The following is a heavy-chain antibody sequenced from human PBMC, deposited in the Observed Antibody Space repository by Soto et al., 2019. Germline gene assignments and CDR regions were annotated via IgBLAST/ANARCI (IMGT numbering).Heavy chain of an antibody. CDR1: GGSISSGGYY. J-gene: IGHJ6*02. V-gene: IGHV4-31*03. Sequence: SETLSLTCTVSGGSISSGGYYWSWIRQHPGKGLEWIGYIYYSGSTYYNPSLKSRVTISVDTSKNQFSLKLSSVTAADTAVYYCARDFTVTTTHYYGMDVWGQGTTVTVSS. CDR2: IYYSGST. D-gene: IGHD4-17*01. CDR3: ARDFTVTTTHYYGMDV.